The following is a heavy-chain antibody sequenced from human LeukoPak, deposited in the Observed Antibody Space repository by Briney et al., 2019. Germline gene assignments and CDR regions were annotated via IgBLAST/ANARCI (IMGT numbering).Heavy chain of an antibody. D-gene: IGHD4/OR15-4a*01. CDR3: AKGLARFGYGALLDY. CDR2: IKEDGGEK. J-gene: IGHJ4*02. V-gene: IGHV3-7*01. CDR1: GFTFSSYW. Sequence: GGSLRLSCAASGFTFSSYWMSWVRQAPGKGLEWVANIKEDGGEKYSVDSVKGRFTISRDNAMNSLYLQMNSLRSEDTAVYYCAKGLARFGYGALLDYWGQGTLVTVSS.